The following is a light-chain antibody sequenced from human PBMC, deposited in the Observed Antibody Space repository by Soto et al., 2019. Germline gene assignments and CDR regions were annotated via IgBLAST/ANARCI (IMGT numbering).Light chain of an antibody. Sequence: DLQLTQAPSFLSASAGDRVTITCRASQGINSYLAWYQQKPGKAPKLLIYAASTLQSGVPSRFSGSRSGTEFTLTISSLQPEDFATYYCQQLKSYPLTFGGGTKVEIK. V-gene: IGKV1-9*01. CDR1: QGINSY. CDR3: QQLKSYPLT. CDR2: AAS. J-gene: IGKJ4*01.